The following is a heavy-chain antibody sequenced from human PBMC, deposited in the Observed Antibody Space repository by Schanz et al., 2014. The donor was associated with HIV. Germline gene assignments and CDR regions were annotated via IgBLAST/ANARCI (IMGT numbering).Heavy chain of an antibody. V-gene: IGHV1-8*01. CDR1: GYTFTSYD. CDR3: ARVGAGVTVFFDY. Sequence: QVQLVQSGAEVKKPGASVKVSCKASGYTFTSYDINWVRQATGQGLEWMGWMNPNSGNTGYAQKFQGRFTMTSDTSTSTAYMELRNLRSDDTAVFYCARVGAGVTVFFDYWGQGTLVSVSS. D-gene: IGHD3-10*01. J-gene: IGHJ4*02. CDR2: MNPNSGNT.